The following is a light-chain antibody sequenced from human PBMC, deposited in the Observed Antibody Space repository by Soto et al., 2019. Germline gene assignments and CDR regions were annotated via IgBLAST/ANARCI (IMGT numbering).Light chain of an antibody. CDR1: QSLSSSY. V-gene: IGKV3-20*01. Sequence: DSVLTQSPGTLSLSPGERATLSCRASQSLSSSYLAWYQQKPGQAPRLLIYGASSRATGIPDRFSGSGSGTDFTLTINRLEPEDFAVYYCQQYGSSRWTFGQGTKVDIK. CDR2: GAS. CDR3: QQYGSSRWT. J-gene: IGKJ1*01.